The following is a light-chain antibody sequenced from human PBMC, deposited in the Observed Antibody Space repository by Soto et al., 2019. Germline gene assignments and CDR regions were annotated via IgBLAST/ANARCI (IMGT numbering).Light chain of an antibody. CDR1: SSDVGGYNY. J-gene: IGLJ1*01. Sequence: QSVLTQPASVSGSPGQSITISCTGTSSDVGGYNYVSWYQQHPGKAPKLMIYEVSNRPSGVPNRFSGSKYGNTASLTISGLQAEDEADYYCSSYTSSSTLVFGTGTKVTVL. V-gene: IGLV2-14*01. CDR2: EVS. CDR3: SSYTSSSTLV.